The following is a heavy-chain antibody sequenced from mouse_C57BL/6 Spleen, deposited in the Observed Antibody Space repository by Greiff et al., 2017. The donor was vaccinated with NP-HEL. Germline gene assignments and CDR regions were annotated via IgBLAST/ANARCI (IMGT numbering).Heavy chain of an antibody. CDR3: ATYYVYDVPWFAY. J-gene: IGHJ3*01. CDR1: GYSITSGYY. CDR2: IRYDVRN. Sequence: ESGPGLVKPSQSLSLTCSVTGYSITSGYYWNWIRQFPGNKLEWMGYIRYDVRNNYNPSLKSRISITRDTAKNKLFLKLNSVTTEDTATYYCATYYVYDVPWFAYWGQGTLVTVSA. D-gene: IGHD2-9*01. V-gene: IGHV3-6*01.